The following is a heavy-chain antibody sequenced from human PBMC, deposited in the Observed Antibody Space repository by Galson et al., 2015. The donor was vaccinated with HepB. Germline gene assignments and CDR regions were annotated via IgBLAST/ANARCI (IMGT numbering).Heavy chain of an antibody. J-gene: IGHJ4*02. CDR1: GFTCSSFW. CDR3: ARGPNYGDRVDYFDS. V-gene: IGHV3-7*03. CDR2: IKQDGSEK. D-gene: IGHD5-24*01. Sequence: SLRLSCAASGFTCSSFWMNWVRQAPGKGLEWVASIKQDGSEKHYVDSVKGRFTISRDDTKNSLYLQMNSLRGEDTALYYCARGPNYGDRVDYFDSWGQGTLVTVSS.